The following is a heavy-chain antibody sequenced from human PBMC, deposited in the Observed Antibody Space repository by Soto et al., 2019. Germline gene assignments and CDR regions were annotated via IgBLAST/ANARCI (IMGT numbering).Heavy chain of an antibody. J-gene: IGHJ6*02. D-gene: IGHD3-3*01. CDR3: AKDGIFGVVIGCGMDV. Sequence: QVQLVQSGAEVKKPGSSVKVSCKASGGTFSSYAISWVRQAPGQGLEWMGGIIPIFGTANYAQKFQGRVTITADEPTSTAYMELSSLRSEDTAVYYCAKDGIFGVVIGCGMDVWGQGTTVTVSS. V-gene: IGHV1-69*01. CDR1: GGTFSSYA. CDR2: IIPIFGTA.